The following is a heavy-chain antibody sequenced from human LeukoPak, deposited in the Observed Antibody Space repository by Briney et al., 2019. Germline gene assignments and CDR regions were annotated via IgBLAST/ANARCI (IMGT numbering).Heavy chain of an antibody. V-gene: IGHV4-59*08. CDR3: ARLGSKGVVPATTPPWYYGMDV. CDR2: IHYSGST. D-gene: IGHD2-2*01. J-gene: IGHJ6*02. Sequence: PSETLSLTCTVSGGSISSCYWSWIRQSPGKGLEWIGYIHYSGSTNYNPSLKSRVTISVDTSKNQFSLKLSSVTAADTAVYYCARLGSKGVVPATTPPWYYGMDVWGQGTTVTVPS. CDR1: GGSISSCY.